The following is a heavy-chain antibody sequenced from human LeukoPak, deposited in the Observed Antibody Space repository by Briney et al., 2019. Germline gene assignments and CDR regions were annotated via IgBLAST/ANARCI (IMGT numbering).Heavy chain of an antibody. V-gene: IGHV4-39*07. J-gene: IGHJ5*02. CDR1: GGSISSSSYY. CDR3: ARDSSGWARNNYFNP. CDR2: IYYSGST. Sequence: PSETLSLTCTVSGGSISSSSYYWGWIRQPPGKGLEWIGSIYYSGSTYYNPSLKSRVTISVDTSKNQFSLKLSSVTAADTAVYYCARDSSGWARNNYFNPWGQGTLVTVSS. D-gene: IGHD6-25*01.